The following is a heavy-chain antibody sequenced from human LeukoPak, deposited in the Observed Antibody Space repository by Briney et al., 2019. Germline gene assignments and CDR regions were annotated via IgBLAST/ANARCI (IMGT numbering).Heavy chain of an antibody. CDR1: GFTFNSFS. D-gene: IGHD1-14*01. Sequence: GGSLRLSCAASGFTFNSFSMNWVRQAPGKGLEWISYINSRSSSTDYADSVKGRFTISRDNAKNSLYLQMNSLRDEDTAVYYCAREPPIKDYAMDVWGQGTTVIVSS. CDR2: INSRSSST. V-gene: IGHV3-48*02. J-gene: IGHJ6*02. CDR3: AREPPIKDYAMDV.